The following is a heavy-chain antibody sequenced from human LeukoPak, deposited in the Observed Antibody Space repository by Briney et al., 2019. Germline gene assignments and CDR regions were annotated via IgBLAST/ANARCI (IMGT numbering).Heavy chain of an antibody. D-gene: IGHD6-13*01. J-gene: IGHJ6*03. Sequence: PSETLSLTCTVSGGSISSSSYYWGWIRQPPGNGLEWIGSIYYSGSTYYNPSLKSRVTISVDTSKNQFSLKLSSVTAADTAVYYCARHGAAAATYYYYYYYMDVWGKGTTVTVSS. CDR1: GGSISSSSYY. V-gene: IGHV4-39*01. CDR2: IYYSGST. CDR3: ARHGAAAATYYYYYYYMDV.